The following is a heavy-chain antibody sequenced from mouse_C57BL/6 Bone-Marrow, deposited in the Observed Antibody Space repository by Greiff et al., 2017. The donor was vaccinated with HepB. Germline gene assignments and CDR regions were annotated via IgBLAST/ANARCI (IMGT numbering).Heavy chain of an antibody. CDR1: GFNIKDYY. V-gene: IGHV14-1*01. D-gene: IGHD2-2*01. CDR3: TTLGCSWFAY. Sequence: EVKLQESGAELVRPGASVKLSCTASGFNIKDYYMHWVKQRPEQGLEWIGRIDPEDGDTEYAPKFQGKATMTADTSSNTAYLQLSSLTSEDTAVYYCTTLGCSWFAYWGQGTLVTVSA. CDR2: IDPEDGDT. J-gene: IGHJ3*01.